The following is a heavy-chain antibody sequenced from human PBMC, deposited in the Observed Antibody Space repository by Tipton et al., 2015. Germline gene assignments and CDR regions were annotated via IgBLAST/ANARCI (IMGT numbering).Heavy chain of an antibody. V-gene: IGHV1-8*02. J-gene: IGHJ4*02. CDR3: VRSPREEGFDY. CDR1: GYTFDTYY. Sequence: QLVQSGAEMKKPGASLKISCKASGYTFDTYYINWVRQAPGQGLEWMGWISAFSGNTNYAQKFQGRVTMTRSTSISTAYMELSSLRSEDTAVYYCVRSPREEGFDYWGQGALVTVSS. CDR2: ISAFSGNT.